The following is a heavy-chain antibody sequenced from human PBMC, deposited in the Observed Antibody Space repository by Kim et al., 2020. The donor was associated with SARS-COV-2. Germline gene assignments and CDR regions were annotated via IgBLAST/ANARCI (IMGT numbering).Heavy chain of an antibody. V-gene: IGHV6-1*01. CDR3: ARSGNDILTGYYTSTFDY. CDR2: TYYRSKWYN. Sequence: SQTLSLTCAISGDSVSSNSAAWNWIRQSPSRGLEWLGRTYYRSKWYNDYAVSVKSRITINPDTSKNQFSLQLNSVTPEDTAVYYCARSGNDILTGYYTSTFDYWGQGTLVTVSS. CDR1: GDSVSSNSAA. J-gene: IGHJ4*02. D-gene: IGHD3-9*01.